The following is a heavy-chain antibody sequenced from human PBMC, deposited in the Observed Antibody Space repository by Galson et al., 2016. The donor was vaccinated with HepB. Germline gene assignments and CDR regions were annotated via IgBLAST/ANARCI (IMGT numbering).Heavy chain of an antibody. D-gene: IGHD2-15*01. CDR1: GFTFTSYA. J-gene: IGHJ5*02. Sequence: SLRLSCAASGFTFTSYAMHWVRQAPGKGLEWVAVISFHGKDEFYSDSLKGRFTISRDNSKNTVYLQMNSLRAEETAVYFCARDSGPQYCSGDNCFGYNWFDPWGQGTLVTVSS. V-gene: IGHV3-30*04. CDR2: ISFHGKDE. CDR3: ARDSGPQYCSGDNCFGYNWFDP.